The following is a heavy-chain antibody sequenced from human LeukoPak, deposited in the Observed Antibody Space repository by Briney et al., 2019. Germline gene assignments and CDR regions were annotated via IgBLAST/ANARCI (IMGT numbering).Heavy chain of an antibody. Sequence: GGSLRLSCAASGFTFSSYSMNWVRQAPGKGLEWVSSISSSSYIYYADSVKGRFTISRDNAKNPLYLQMNSLRAEDTAVYYCARDSWSNYGDYSGAFDIWGQGTMVTVSS. CDR3: ARDSWSNYGDYSGAFDI. D-gene: IGHD4-17*01. J-gene: IGHJ3*02. CDR1: GFTFSSYS. V-gene: IGHV3-21*01. CDR2: ISSSSYI.